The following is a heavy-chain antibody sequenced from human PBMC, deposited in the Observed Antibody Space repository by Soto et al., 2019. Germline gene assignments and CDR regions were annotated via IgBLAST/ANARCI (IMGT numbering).Heavy chain of an antibody. J-gene: IGHJ4*02. CDR3: ASFFLDIVVVPAARDQDDY. D-gene: IGHD2-2*03. Sequence: GGSLRLSCAASGFTFSDYYMSWIRQAPGKGLEWVSYISSSGSTIYYADSVKGRFTISRDNAKNSLYLQMNSLRAEDTAVYYCASFFLDIVVVPAARDQDDYWGQGTLVTVSS. CDR1: GFTFSDYY. CDR2: ISSSGSTI. V-gene: IGHV3-11*01.